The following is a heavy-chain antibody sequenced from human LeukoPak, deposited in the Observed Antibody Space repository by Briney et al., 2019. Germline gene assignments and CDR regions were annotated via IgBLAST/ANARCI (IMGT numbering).Heavy chain of an antibody. J-gene: IGHJ6*02. CDR2: INPSGGST. V-gene: IGHV1-46*01. Sequence: ASVKVSCKASGYSFTDYAMHWVRQAPGQGLEWMGIINPSGGSTSYAQKFQGRVTMTRDTSTSTVYMELSSLRSEDTAVYYCARDLDQADYYDSSGYGYGMDVWGQGTTVTVSS. CDR1: GYSFTDYA. D-gene: IGHD3-22*01. CDR3: ARDLDQADYYDSSGYGYGMDV.